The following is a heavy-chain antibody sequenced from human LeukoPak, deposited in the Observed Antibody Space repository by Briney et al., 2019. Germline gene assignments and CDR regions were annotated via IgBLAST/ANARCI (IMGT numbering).Heavy chain of an antibody. CDR1: GGSISSYY. CDR3: ARQGTSGSYLYYLDC. V-gene: IGHV4-59*08. J-gene: IGHJ4*02. CDR2: IYYSGST. Sequence: SETLSLTCTFSGGSISSYYRSWMRQTPGKGLEWIGYIYYSGSTNYNPPLKSRVTISVDTPKNQFSLKLSYVTAADTAVYFCARQGTSGSYLYYLDCWGQRTLVTVSS. D-gene: IGHD1-26*01.